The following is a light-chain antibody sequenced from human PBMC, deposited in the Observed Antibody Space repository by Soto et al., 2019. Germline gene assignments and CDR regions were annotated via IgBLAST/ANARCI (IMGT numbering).Light chain of an antibody. CDR1: SGDVGNYNL. V-gene: IGLV2-23*01. Sequence: QLVLTQPASVSGSPGQSITISCTGTSGDVGNYNLVSWYQQHPGKAPKLMIYEGTKRPSGVSNRFSGSKSGNTASLTISGLQAEDEADYYCCSYAGSSTVFGGGTQLTVL. CDR2: EGT. J-gene: IGLJ2*01. CDR3: CSYAGSSTV.